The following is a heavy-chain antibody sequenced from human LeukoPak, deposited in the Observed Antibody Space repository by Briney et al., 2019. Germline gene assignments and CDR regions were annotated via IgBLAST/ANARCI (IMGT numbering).Heavy chain of an antibody. CDR2: IIPIFGTA. Sequence: SVKVSCKASVGTFSSYAISWVRQAPGQGLEWMGGIIPIFGTANYAQKLQGRVTITADEPTSTAYMALSSLRSEDTAVYYCARGDGYNNFGYWGQGTLVTVSS. D-gene: IGHD5-24*01. J-gene: IGHJ4*02. CDR3: ARGDGYNNFGY. V-gene: IGHV1-69*13. CDR1: VGTFSSYA.